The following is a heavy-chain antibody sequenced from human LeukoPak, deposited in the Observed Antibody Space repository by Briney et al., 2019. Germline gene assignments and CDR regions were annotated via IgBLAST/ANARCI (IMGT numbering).Heavy chain of an antibody. D-gene: IGHD6-19*01. Sequence: TGGSLRLSCAASGFTFSSYWMHWVRQAPGKGLVWVSRINSDGSSTIYADSVKGRFTISRDNAKNTLYLQMNSLRAEDTAVYYCARAGGYSSGWYFDYWGQGTLVTVSS. CDR1: GFTFSSYW. CDR3: ARAGGYSSGWYFDY. V-gene: IGHV3-74*01. J-gene: IGHJ4*02. CDR2: INSDGSST.